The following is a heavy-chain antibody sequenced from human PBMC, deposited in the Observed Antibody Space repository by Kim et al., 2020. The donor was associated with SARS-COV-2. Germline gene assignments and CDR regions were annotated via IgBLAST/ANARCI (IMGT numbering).Heavy chain of an antibody. CDR1: GGSFSGYY. CDR3: ARGGHDYGDYVRYRGYYYMDV. CDR2: INHSGTT. J-gene: IGHJ6*03. Sequence: SETLSLTCVVYGGSFSGYYWTWIRQPPGKGLEWIGEINHSGTTNYNPALKSRVTMSLDTSNNQFSLKLNSVTAADTAVYYCARGGHDYGDYVRYRGYYYMDVWGQGTTVTVSS. D-gene: IGHD4-17*01. V-gene: IGHV4-34*01.